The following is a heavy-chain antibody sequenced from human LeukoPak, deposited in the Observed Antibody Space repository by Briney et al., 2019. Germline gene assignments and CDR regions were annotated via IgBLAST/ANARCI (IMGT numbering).Heavy chain of an antibody. D-gene: IGHD3-10*01. CDR1: GYSISSGYY. CDR3: ARHRRLRITMVRGVSFDY. CDR2: INHSGST. V-gene: IGHV4-38-2*02. Sequence: SETLSLTCTVSGYSISSGYYWGWIRQPPGKGLEWIGEINHSGSTNYNPSLKSRVTISVDTSENQFSLKLSSVTAADTAVYYCARHRRLRITMVRGVSFDYWGQGTLVTVSS. J-gene: IGHJ4*02.